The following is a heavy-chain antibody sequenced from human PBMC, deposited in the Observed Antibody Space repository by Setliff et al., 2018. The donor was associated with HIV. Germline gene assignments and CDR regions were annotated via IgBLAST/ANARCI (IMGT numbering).Heavy chain of an antibody. Sequence: PSETLSLTCAVYGDSFSGAYWSWIRQSPGTGLEWIGEVNHNGGTNYNPSLKSRVVVSVDRSKNQFSLKLISLTAADTAVYYCTRKKTGQFGAFNMWGRGTLVTVSS. CDR2: VNHNGGT. V-gene: IGHV4-34*01. CDR1: GDSFSGAY. J-gene: IGHJ3*02. CDR3: TRKKTGQFGAFNM. D-gene: IGHD7-27*01.